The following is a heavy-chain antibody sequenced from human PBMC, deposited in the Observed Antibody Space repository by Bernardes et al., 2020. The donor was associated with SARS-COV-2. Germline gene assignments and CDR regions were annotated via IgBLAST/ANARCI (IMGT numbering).Heavy chain of an antibody. CDR3: ARETYSSSWSPGGFDY. J-gene: IGHJ4*02. CDR2: IYSGGRT. V-gene: IGHV3-66*01. Sequence: GGSLRLSCAASGFTVRNSYMSWVRQAPGKGLEWVSLIYSGGRTYYADSVKGRFTISRDNSKNTLYLQMNSLRAEDTAVYYCARETYSSSWSPGGFDYWGQGTLVTVSS. CDR1: GFTVRNSY. D-gene: IGHD6-13*01.